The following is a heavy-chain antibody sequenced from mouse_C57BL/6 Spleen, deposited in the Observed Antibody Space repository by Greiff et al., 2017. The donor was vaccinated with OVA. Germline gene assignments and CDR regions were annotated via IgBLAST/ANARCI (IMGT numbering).Heavy chain of an antibody. CDR1: GYTFTDYY. Sequence: QVHVKQSGAELVRPGASVKLSCKASGYTFTDYYINWVKQRPGQGLEWIARIYPGSGNTYYNEKFKGKATLTAEKSSSTAYMQLSSLTSEDSAVYFCARGFYYSNYLYYFDYWGQGTTLTVSS. D-gene: IGHD2-5*01. CDR3: ARGFYYSNYLYYFDY. V-gene: IGHV1-76*01. J-gene: IGHJ2*01. CDR2: IYPGSGNT.